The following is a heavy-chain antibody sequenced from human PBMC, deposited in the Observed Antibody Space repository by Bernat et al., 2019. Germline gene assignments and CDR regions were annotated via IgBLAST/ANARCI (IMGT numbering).Heavy chain of an antibody. V-gene: IGHV3-21*01. CDR1: GFTFSSYS. CDR3: ARERSSSSHSDY. CDR2: ITSTSSYI. Sequence: EVQLVESGGGLVKPGGSLRLSCAASGFTFSSYSMNWFRQAPGKGLEWVSSITSTSSYIYYADSVKGRFTISRDNAKNSLYLQMNSLSAEDTAVYYCARERSSSSHSDYWGQGTLVTVSS. D-gene: IGHD6-6*01. J-gene: IGHJ4*02.